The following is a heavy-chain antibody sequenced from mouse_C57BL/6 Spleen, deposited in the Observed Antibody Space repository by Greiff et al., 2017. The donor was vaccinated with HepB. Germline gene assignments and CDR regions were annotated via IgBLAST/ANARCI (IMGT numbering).Heavy chain of an antibody. J-gene: IGHJ2*01. D-gene: IGHD1-1*01. CDR3: ARLGYGSSYGY. CDR2: IDPSDCYT. V-gene: IGHV1-69*01. CDR1: GYTFTSYW. Sequence: QVQLQQPGAELVMPGASVKLSCKASGYTFTSYWMHWVKQRPGQGLEWIGEIDPSDCYTNYNQKFKGKSTLTVDKSSSTAYMQLSSLTSEDSAVYYCARLGYGSSYGYWGQGTTLTVSS.